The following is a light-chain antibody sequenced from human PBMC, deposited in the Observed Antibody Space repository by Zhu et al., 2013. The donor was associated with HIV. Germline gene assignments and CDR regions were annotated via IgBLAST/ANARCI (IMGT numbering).Light chain of an antibody. CDR1: QSISSS. J-gene: IGKJ1*01. V-gene: IGKV1-39*01. Sequence: DIQMTQSPSSLSASVGDRVTITCRASQSISSSLNWYQQQPRKAPKLLIYAASSLQSGVPSRFSGNGSETDFTLTINSLQPEDFATYYCQQSHSTPVTFGQGTNVE. CDR3: QQSHSTPVT. CDR2: AAS.